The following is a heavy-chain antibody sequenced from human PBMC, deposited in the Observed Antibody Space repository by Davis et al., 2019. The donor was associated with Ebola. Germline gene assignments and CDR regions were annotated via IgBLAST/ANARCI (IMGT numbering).Heavy chain of an antibody. D-gene: IGHD3-3*01. CDR3: VREGEIFGVVFFQY. CDR1: GYTFTNYG. Sequence: ASVKVSCKASGYTFTNYGVTWVRQAPGQGLEWMGWISAYYGDTRYAPKLQGRVTMTRDTSTNTAYMELRSLTSDDTAMYYCVREGEIFGVVFFQYWGQGTLVTVSS. V-gene: IGHV1-18*01. J-gene: IGHJ4*02. CDR2: ISAYYGDT.